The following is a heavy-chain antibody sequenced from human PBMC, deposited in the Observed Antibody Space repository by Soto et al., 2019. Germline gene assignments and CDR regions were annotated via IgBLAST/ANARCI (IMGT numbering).Heavy chain of an antibody. CDR2: ISVRGDYR. D-gene: IGHD4-17*01. Sequence: EGQLLQSGGGLVQPGESLRVSCAASGFTFSSSGRSWVRQAPGKGLEWVSSISVRGDYRYYADSVKGRFTISRDNSKNTPYLQMNSLTAEDTAVYYCANHGGFDFWGPGTMVAVSS. J-gene: IGHJ3*01. CDR1: GFTFSSSG. V-gene: IGHV3-23*01. CDR3: ANHGGFDF.